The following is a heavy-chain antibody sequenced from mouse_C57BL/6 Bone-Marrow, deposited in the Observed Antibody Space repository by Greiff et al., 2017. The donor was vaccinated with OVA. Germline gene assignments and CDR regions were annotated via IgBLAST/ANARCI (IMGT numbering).Heavy chain of an antibody. CDR1: GYTFTSYG. CDR3: ARSVYYGSPYWYFDV. J-gene: IGHJ1*03. V-gene: IGHV1-81*01. CDR2: IYPRSGNT. Sequence: VQLVESGAELARPGASVKLSCKASGYTFTSYGISWVKQRTGQGLEWIGEIYPRSGNTYYNEKFKGKATLTADKSSSTAYMELRSLTSEDSAVYFCARSVYYGSPYWYFDVWGTGTTVTVSS. D-gene: IGHD1-1*01.